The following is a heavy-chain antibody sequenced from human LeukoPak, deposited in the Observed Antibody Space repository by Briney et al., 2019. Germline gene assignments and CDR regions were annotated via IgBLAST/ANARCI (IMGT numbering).Heavy chain of an antibody. Sequence: ASVKVSCKASGYTFTSYGLNWVRQAPGQGLEWMGWINTYTGNPTYAQGFTGRFVFSLDTSVSTTYLQISSLKPEDTAVYYCARAYQHLGGLSFPGSWGQGTLVTVSS. V-gene: IGHV7-4-1*02. D-gene: IGHD3-16*01. CDR2: INTYTGNP. J-gene: IGHJ5*02. CDR3: ARAYQHLGGLSFPGS. CDR1: GYTFTSYG.